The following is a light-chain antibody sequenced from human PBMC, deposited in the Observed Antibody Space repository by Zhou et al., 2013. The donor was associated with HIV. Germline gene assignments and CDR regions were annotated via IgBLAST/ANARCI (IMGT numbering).Light chain of an antibody. J-gene: IGKJ3*01. V-gene: IGKV3-11*01. CDR1: QSVSSY. CDR2: DAS. Sequence: EIVLTQSPATLSLSPGERATLSCRASQSVSSYLAWYQQKPGQAPRLLIYDASNRATGIPARFSGSGSGTDFTLTISSLQSEDFAVYYCQQYNDWPKTFGPGTIVDIK. CDR3: QQYNDWPKT.